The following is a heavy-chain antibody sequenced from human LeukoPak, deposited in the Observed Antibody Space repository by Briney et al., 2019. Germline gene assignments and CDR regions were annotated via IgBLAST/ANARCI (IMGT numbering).Heavy chain of an antibody. CDR3: ARDYIAYDPLDY. V-gene: IGHV3-30*03. Sequence: GGSLRLSCAASGFTFSSYGMHWVRQAPGKGLEWVAVISYDGSNKYYADSVKGRFTISRDNSKNTLYLQMNSLRAEDTAVYWCARDYIAYDPLDYWGQGTLVTVSS. J-gene: IGHJ4*02. CDR1: GFTFSSYG. CDR2: ISYDGSNK. D-gene: IGHD3-3*01.